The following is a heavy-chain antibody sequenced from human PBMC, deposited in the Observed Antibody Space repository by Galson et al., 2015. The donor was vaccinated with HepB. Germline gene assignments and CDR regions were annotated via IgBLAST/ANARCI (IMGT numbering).Heavy chain of an antibody. CDR1: GYIFTNYG. J-gene: IGHJ2*01. CDR3: ARDRVYGDYDVYWYFDL. V-gene: IGHV1-18*01. CDR2: ISVYNGNT. Sequence: SVKVSCKASGYIFTNYGISWVRQAPGQGLEWMGWISVYNGNTNYVQKFQGRVTMTTDTSTSTAYMELRSLRSDDTAVYYCARDRVYGDYDVYWYFDLWGRGALVTVSS. D-gene: IGHD4-17*01.